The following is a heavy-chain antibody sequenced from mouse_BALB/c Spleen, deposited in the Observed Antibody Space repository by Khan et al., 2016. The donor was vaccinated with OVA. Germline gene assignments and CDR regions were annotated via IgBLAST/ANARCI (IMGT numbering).Heavy chain of an antibody. V-gene: IGHV1S137*01. Sequence: QVQLQQPGAELVRPGVSVKISCKGSGYTFTDYAMHWVKQSHAKSLEWIGVISTYYDDADYNQRFQGKASMTVDRSSSTAYLELARLTSEDSAIYYCAGGGRFAYWGQGTLVTVSA. D-gene: IGHD1-1*02. J-gene: IGHJ3*01. CDR1: GYTFTDYA. CDR3: AGGGRFAY. CDR2: ISTYYDDA.